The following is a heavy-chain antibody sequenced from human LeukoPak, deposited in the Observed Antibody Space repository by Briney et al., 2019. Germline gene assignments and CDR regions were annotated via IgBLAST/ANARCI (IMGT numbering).Heavy chain of an antibody. J-gene: IGHJ4*02. CDR2: FTADGSST. V-gene: IGHV3-74*01. D-gene: IGHD1-14*01. Sequence: GGSLRLSCAASGFTLSDYAMYWVRQAPGKGLVWVSRFTADGSSTIYADSVMGRFTVSRNIAKNTLYLQMYSPRAEDTAVYYCARAQMGTPTDCWGQGTLVTVSS. CDR1: GFTLSDYA. CDR3: ARAQMGTPTDC.